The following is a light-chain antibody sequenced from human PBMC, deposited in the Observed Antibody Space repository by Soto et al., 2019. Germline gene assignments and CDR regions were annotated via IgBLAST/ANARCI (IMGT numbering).Light chain of an antibody. CDR3: QHFGRSPLT. V-gene: IGKV3-20*01. J-gene: IGKJ4*01. CDR1: QSVDRSD. CDR2: STS. Sequence: EIVMTQSPVTLSVSPGERATLSCRASQSVDRSDIAWYQQKPGQAPRLLIYSTSIRAAGIPDRFSVSGSGTDFSLTISRLEPEDFAVYYCQHFGRSPLTFGGGTKVDIK.